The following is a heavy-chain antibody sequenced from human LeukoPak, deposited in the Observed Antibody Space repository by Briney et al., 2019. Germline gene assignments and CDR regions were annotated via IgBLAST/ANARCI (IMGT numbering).Heavy chain of an antibody. Sequence: GGSLRLSCAASGFIFSTHSMTWVRQAPGKGLEWVASISSSTAYTSYADSVKGRFTISRDNAKNSLFLQMNSLRAEDTAVYYCARDKDWILFDYWGQGTLVTVSS. D-gene: IGHD3/OR15-3a*01. J-gene: IGHJ4*02. CDR1: GFIFSTHS. CDR3: ARDKDWILFDY. CDR2: ISSSTAYT. V-gene: IGHV3-21*06.